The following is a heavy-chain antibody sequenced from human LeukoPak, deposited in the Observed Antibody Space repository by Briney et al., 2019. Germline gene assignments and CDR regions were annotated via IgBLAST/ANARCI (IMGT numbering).Heavy chain of an antibody. CDR2: ISGDGGST. J-gene: IGHJ3*02. CDR3: AKGRYYDSSGYGPDAFDI. Sequence: GGSLRLSCAAPGFTFDDYAMHWVRQAPGKGLEWVSLISGDGGSTYYADSVKGRFTISRDNSKNSLYLQMNSLRTEDTALYYCAKGRYYDSSGYGPDAFDIWGQGTMVTVSS. D-gene: IGHD3-22*01. CDR1: GFTFDDYA. V-gene: IGHV3-43*02.